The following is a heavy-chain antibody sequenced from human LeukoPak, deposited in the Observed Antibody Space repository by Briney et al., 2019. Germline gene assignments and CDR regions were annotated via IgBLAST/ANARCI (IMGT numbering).Heavy chain of an antibody. CDR3: ARDPYGWTAFDI. D-gene: IGHD3-10*01. CDR2: TYYRSKWNN. CDR1: GDSVSSNSAA. J-gene: IGHJ3*02. Sequence: SQALSLTCAISGDSVSSNSAAWNWIRQSPSRGLEWLGRTYYRSKWNNDYAVSVKSRITINPDTSKNQFSLQLNSVISEDTAVYYSARDPYGWTAFDIWGQGTMVTVSS. V-gene: IGHV6-1*01.